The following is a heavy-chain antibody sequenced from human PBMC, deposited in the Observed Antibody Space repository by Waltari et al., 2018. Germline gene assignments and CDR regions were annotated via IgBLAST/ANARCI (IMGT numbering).Heavy chain of an antibody. J-gene: IGHJ4*02. D-gene: IGHD3-22*01. CDR1: GGSISSSSYY. V-gene: IGHV4-39*07. CDR2: IYYSGST. CDR3: AREGDDSSGYYPFDY. Sequence: QLQLQESGPGLVKPSETLSLTCTVSGGSISSSSYYWGWIRQPPGKGLEWIGSIYYSGSTYYNPSLKSRVTISVDTSKNQFSLKLSSVTAADTAVYYCAREGDDSSGYYPFDYWGQGTLVTVSS.